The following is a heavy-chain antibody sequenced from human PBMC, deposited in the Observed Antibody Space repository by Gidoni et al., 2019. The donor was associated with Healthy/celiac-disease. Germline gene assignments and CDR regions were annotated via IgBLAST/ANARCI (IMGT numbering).Heavy chain of an antibody. CDR3: ARDFAAGSYYYGSVGLDAFDI. J-gene: IGHJ3*02. CDR2: IISSGSTI. Sequence: QGKPVALGGGLVKPRGSLRLSRAASGFTSRAIYMACIRQARGKGLEWVSDIISSGSTIYYADSVKGIFTISRDNAKNSLYLQMNSLRAEDTAVYYCARDFAAGSYYYGSVGLDAFDIWGQGTMVTVSS. CDR1: GFTSRAIY. D-gene: IGHD3-10*01. V-gene: IGHV3-11*01.